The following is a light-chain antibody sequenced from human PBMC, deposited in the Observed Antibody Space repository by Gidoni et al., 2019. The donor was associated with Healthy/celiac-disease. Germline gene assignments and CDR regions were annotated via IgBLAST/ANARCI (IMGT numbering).Light chain of an antibody. J-gene: IGKJ2*01. CDR2: GAS. CDR1: QSVSSSY. V-gene: IGKV3-20*01. Sequence: EIVLTQSPGTLSLSPGERATLSCRASQSVSSSYLAWYQQKPGQAPRLLIYGASSRATGIPDRFSGSGSGTDFTLTISRLEPEDFAVYYCQQYGSSLYTFXQXTKLETK. CDR3: QQYGSSLYT.